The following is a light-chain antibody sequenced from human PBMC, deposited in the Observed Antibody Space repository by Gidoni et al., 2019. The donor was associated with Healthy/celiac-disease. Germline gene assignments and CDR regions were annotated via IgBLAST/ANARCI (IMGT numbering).Light chain of an antibody. CDR1: SSTIGAGYD. CDR2: GNS. CDR3: QSYDSSLSGWV. J-gene: IGLJ3*02. V-gene: IGLV1-40*01. Sequence: QSVLTPPPSVSGAPGQRVTISFTGSSSTIGAGYDVNCYQQLPGTAPKLLIYGNSNLPSGVPDRFSGSKSGTSASLAITGLQAEDEADYYCQSYDSSLSGWVFGGGTKLTVL.